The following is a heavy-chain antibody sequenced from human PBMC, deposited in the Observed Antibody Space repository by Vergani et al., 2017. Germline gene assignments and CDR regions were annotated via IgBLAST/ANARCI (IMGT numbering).Heavy chain of an antibody. V-gene: IGHV3-23*04. CDR3: AKVAVVPAKLWAENYYFDY. CDR1: GFTFTNFA. CDR2: ISGSGGFT. J-gene: IGHJ4*02. D-gene: IGHD3-3*01. Sequence: EVQMVESGGGLVKPGGSLRLSCAASGFTFTNFAMTWVRQAPGEGLEWVSGISGSGGFTYYADSVKGRFTISRDNSKNTLYLQMNSLRAEDTAVYYCAKVAVVPAKLWAENYYFDYWGQGTLVTVSS.